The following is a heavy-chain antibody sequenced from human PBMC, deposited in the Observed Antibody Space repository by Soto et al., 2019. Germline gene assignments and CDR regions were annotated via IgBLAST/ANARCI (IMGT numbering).Heavy chain of an antibody. J-gene: IGHJ4*02. CDR1: GFTFSSYA. V-gene: IGHV3-23*01. D-gene: IGHD6-19*01. CDR2: ISGSGGTT. CDR3: ARRGEAGTRYFDF. Sequence: LRLSCAASGFTFSSYAMSWVRQAPGKGLEWVSVISGSGGTTYYADSVKGRFTISRDNSKNTLYLQMNSLRADDTAVYYCARRGEAGTRYFDFWGQGTLVTVSS.